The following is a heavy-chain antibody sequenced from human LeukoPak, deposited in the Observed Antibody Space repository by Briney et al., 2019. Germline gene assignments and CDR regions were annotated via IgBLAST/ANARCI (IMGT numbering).Heavy chain of an antibody. D-gene: IGHD4-17*01. CDR2: IYYSGST. CDR1: GGSISSYY. Sequence: SETLSLTCTVSGGSISSYYWSWIRQPPGKGLEWIGYIYYSGSTNYNPSLKSRVTMSVDTSKNQFSLKLSSVTAADTTVYYRARDSMDGDYDNWFDPWGQGTLVTVSS. CDR3: ARDSMDGDYDNWFDP. V-gene: IGHV4-59*12. J-gene: IGHJ5*02.